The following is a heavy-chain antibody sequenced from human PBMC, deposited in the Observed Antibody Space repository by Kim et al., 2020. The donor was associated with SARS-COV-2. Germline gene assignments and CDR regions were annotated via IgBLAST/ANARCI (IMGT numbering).Heavy chain of an antibody. V-gene: IGHV3-9*01. CDR1: GFTFGDYA. D-gene: IGHD3-22*01. Sequence: GGSLRLSCAASGFTFGDYAMHWVRQAPGKGLEWVSGISWNSGSIGYADSVKGRFTISRDNAKNSLYLQMNSLRAEDTALYYCARAQYYYDSSGYSRFDYWGQGTLVTVSS. CDR2: ISWNSGSI. CDR3: ARAQYYYDSSGYSRFDY. J-gene: IGHJ4*02.